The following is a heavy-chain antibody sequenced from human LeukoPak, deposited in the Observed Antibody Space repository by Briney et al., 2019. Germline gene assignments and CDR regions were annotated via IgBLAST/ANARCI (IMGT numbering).Heavy chain of an antibody. CDR1: GGSFSGYY. CDR2: IYYAGST. CDR3: VRVGAAGWFDP. V-gene: IGHV4-34*01. D-gene: IGHD6-25*01. J-gene: IGHJ5*02. Sequence: SETLSLTCAVYGGSFSGYYWSWIRQPPGKGLEWIGHIYYAGSTSYNVSLESRLTVSIDTSKNQFSLKLGSVTAADTAVYHCVRVGAAGWFDPWGQGTLVTVSS.